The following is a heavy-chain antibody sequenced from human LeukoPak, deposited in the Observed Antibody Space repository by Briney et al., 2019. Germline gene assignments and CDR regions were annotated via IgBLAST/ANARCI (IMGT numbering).Heavy chain of an antibody. CDR2: IIPIFGTA. CDR1: GGTFSSYA. V-gene: IGHV1-69*05. D-gene: IGHD3-9*01. J-gene: IGHJ6*02. Sequence: SVKVSCKASGGTFSSYAISWVRQAPGQGLEWMGGIIPIFGTANYAQKFQGRVTITTDESTSTAYMELRSLRSDDTAVYYCARETRRRYYDEYYGMDVWGQGTTVTVSS. CDR3: ARETRRRYYDEYYGMDV.